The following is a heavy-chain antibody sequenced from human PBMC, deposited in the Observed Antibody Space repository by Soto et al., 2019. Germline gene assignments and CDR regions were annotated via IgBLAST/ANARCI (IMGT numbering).Heavy chain of an antibody. V-gene: IGHV4-39*01. CDR1: GGSISSSSYY. CDR3: ARQKPTETTVTTGNWFDP. Sequence: SETLSLTCTVSGGSISSSSYYWGWIRQPPGKGLEWIGSIYYSGSTYYNPSLKSRVTISVDTSKNQFSLKLSSVTAADTAVYYCARQKPTETTVTTGNWFDPWGQGTLVTVSS. CDR2: IYYSGST. D-gene: IGHD4-4*01. J-gene: IGHJ5*02.